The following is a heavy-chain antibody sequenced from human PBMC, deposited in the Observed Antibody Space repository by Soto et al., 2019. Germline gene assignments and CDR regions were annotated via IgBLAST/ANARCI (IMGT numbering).Heavy chain of an antibody. D-gene: IGHD3-9*01. CDR2: ISSSSSTI. Sequence: PGGSLRLSCAASGFTFSSYSMNWVRQAPGKGLEWVSYISSSSSTIYYADSVKGRFTISRDNAKNSLHLQMNSLRDEDTAVYYCARDPLLRYFDWSDAYYFDYWGQGTLVTVSS. CDR3: ARDPLLRYFDWSDAYYFDY. CDR1: GFTFSSYS. V-gene: IGHV3-48*02. J-gene: IGHJ4*02.